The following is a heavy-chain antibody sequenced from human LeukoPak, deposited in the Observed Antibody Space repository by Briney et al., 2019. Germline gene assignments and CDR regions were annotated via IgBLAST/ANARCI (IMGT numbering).Heavy chain of an antibody. CDR3: ARHTAMASGDWFDP. Sequence: ASVKVSCKASGYTFTGYYMHWVRQAPGQGLEWMGWINPNSGGTNYAQKFQGRVTMTRDTSISTAYMELSRLRSDDTAVYYCARHTAMASGDWFDPWGQGTLVTVSS. J-gene: IGHJ5*02. D-gene: IGHD5-18*01. V-gene: IGHV1-2*02. CDR1: GYTFTGYY. CDR2: INPNSGGT.